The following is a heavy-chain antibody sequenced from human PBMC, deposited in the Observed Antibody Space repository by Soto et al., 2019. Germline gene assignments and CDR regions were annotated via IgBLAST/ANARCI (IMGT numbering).Heavy chain of an antibody. Sequence: PSETLSLTCAVSGGSISSGGYSWSWIRQPPGKGLEWIGYIYHSGSTYYNPSLKSRVTISVDRSKNQFSLKLSSVTAADTAVYYCARGGIWSGYRYGMDVWGQGTTVTVSS. D-gene: IGHD3-3*01. CDR3: ARGGIWSGYRYGMDV. CDR1: GGSISSGGYS. CDR2: IYHSGST. J-gene: IGHJ6*02. V-gene: IGHV4-30-2*01.